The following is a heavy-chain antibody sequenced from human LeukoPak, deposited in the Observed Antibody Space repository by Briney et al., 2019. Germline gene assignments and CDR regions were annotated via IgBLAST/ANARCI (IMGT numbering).Heavy chain of an antibody. CDR1: GYTFTSYG. J-gene: IGHJ3*02. CDR2: ISAYNGNT. D-gene: IGHD2-21*02. Sequence: ASVKVSCKASGYTFTSYGISWVRQAPGQGLEWMGWISAYNGNTNYAQKLQGRVTMTTDTSTSTAYMELRSLRSDDTAVYYCARDLEYTYCGGDCYSAFDIWGQGTMVTVSS. V-gene: IGHV1-18*01. CDR3: ARDLEYTYCGGDCYSAFDI.